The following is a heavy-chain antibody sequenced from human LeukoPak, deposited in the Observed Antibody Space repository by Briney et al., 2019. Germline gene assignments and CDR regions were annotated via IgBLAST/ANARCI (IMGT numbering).Heavy chain of an antibody. CDR1: GYTFTSYY. J-gene: IGHJ4*02. Sequence: ASVKVSCKASGYTFTSYYMHWVRQAPGQGLDWMGIINPSGGSTSYAQKFQGRVTMTRDTSTSTVYMELSSLRSEDTAVYYCARAMGHGSGSYYDYFDYWGQGTLVTVSS. D-gene: IGHD3-10*01. CDR2: INPSGGST. CDR3: ARAMGHGSGSYYDYFDY. V-gene: IGHV1-46*01.